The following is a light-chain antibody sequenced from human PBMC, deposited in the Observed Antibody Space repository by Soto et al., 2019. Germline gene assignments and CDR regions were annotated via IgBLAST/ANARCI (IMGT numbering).Light chain of an antibody. CDR1: QSISSW. CDR3: QQYDSYPLT. J-gene: IGKJ1*01. V-gene: IGKV1-5*03. Sequence: DIQMTQSPSALCGSVGDRVTMTCRASQSISSWLAWYQQKPGKAPKLLIYKASILESGVPSRFSGSGSGTDFTLSISSLQPEDFATYYCQQYDSYPLTLGQGTKVEIK. CDR2: KAS.